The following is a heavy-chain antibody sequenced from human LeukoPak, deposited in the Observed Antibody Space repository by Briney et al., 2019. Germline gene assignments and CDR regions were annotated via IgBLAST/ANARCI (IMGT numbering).Heavy chain of an antibody. CDR3: ASGTWVDSHPAYFDN. V-gene: IGHV1-69*10. D-gene: IGHD3/OR15-3a*01. CDR2: IIPMDGVT. Sequence: SSVKVSCKASGGTFSSYAISWVRQGPGQGLEWMGGIIPMDGVTNYAQRLQGRVTITADKSTSTAYMKLSSLRSEDTAVYYCASGTWVDSHPAYFDNWGQGTLVTVSS. CDR1: GGTFSSYA. J-gene: IGHJ4*02.